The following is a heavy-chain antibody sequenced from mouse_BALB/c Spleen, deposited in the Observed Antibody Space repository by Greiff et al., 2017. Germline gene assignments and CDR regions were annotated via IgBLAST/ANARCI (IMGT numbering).Heavy chain of an antibody. Sequence: VKLLESGAELVKPGASVKLSCKASGYTFTSYYMYWVKQRPGQGLEWIGEINPSNGGTNFNEKFKSKATLTVDKSSSTAYMQLSSLTSEDSAVYYCTRWYFDYWGQGTTLTVSS. V-gene: IGHV1S81*02. CDR3: TRWYFDY. CDR2: INPSNGGT. CDR1: GYTFTSYY. J-gene: IGHJ2*01.